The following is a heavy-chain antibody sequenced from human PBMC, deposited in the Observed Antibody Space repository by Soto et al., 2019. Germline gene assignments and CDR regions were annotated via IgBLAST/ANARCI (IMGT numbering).Heavy chain of an antibody. CDR3: ARDYYDFWSGYSLYYYYYGMDV. J-gene: IGHJ6*02. CDR2: ISAYNGNT. Sequence: ASVKVSCKASGYTFTSYGISWVRQAPGQGLEWMGWISAYNGNTNYAQKLQGRVTMTTDTSTSTAYMELRSLRSDDAAVYYCARDYYDFWSGYSLYYYYYGMDVWGQGTTVTVS. V-gene: IGHV1-18*01. CDR1: GYTFTSYG. D-gene: IGHD3-3*01.